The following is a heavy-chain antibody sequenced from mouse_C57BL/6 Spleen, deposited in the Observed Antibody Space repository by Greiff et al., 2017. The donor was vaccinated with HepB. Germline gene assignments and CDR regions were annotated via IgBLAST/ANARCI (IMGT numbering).Heavy chain of an antibody. CDR2: ISDGGSYT. J-gene: IGHJ2*01. Sequence: EVKVVESGGGLVKPGGSLKLSCAASGFTFSSYAMSWVRQTPEKRLEWVATISDGGSYTYYPDKVKGRFTISRDNAKNNLYLQMSHLKSEDTAMYYCARDKDGYFDYWGQGTTLTVSS. V-gene: IGHV5-4*01. CDR1: GFTFSSYA. D-gene: IGHD2-3*01. CDR3: ARDKDGYFDY.